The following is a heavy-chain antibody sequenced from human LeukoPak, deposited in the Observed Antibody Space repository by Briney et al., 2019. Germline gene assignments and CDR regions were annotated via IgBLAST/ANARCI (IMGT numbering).Heavy chain of an antibody. CDR2: IYHSGTT. V-gene: IGHV4-38-2*02. J-gene: IGHJ4*02. D-gene: IGHD3-22*01. CDR3: ARDGVFHDSDGYSFDY. CDR1: NYSITSGYL. Sequence: SETLSLTSAVSNYSITSGYLWGWIRQPPGKGLEWIASIYHSGTTYYNPSLRNRVTLFVDTSKNQFSLKLTSLTAADTAVYYCARDGVFHDSDGYSFDYWGQGTLVTVSS.